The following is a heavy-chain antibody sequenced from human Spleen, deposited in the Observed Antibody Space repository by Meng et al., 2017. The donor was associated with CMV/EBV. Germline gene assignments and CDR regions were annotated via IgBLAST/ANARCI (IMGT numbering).Heavy chain of an antibody. Sequence: GGSLRLSCAAAGFRFSSSGMDWVRQAPGKGLEWVAVVWHDGYCADFVKGRLTISRDNSTNRMFLQMSSLRAEDTAVYYCTTVYDFWSQIYYYGMDVWGQGTTVTVSS. CDR3: TTVYDFWSQIYYYGMDV. CDR1: GFRFSSSG. D-gene: IGHD3-3*01. V-gene: IGHV3-33*02. CDR2: VWHDG. J-gene: IGHJ6*02.